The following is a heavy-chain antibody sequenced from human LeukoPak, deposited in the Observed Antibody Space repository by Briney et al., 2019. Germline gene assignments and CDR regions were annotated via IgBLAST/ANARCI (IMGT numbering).Heavy chain of an antibody. V-gene: IGHV1-2*02. D-gene: IGHD3-3*01. CDR1: GYTFTGYY. CDR2: INPNSGGT. J-gene: IGHJ4*02. CDR3: ARGRGGFWSGSYYFDY. Sequence: ASVKVSCKASGYTFTGYYMHWVGQAPGQGLEWMGWINPNSGGTNYAQKFQGRVTMTRDTSISTAYMELSRLRSDDTAVYYCARGRGGFWSGSYYFDYWGQGTLVTVSS.